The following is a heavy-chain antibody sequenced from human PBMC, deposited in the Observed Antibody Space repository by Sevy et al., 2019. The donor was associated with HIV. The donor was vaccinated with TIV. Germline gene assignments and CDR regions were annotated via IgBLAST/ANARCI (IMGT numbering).Heavy chain of an antibody. J-gene: IGHJ1*01. CDR1: GYTFTNYH. Sequence: ASVKVSCKASGYTFTNYHITWVRQAPGQGLEWMGWITPNNGNTNYARRLQGRVTMTTDTSTATAYMELRSLRSDDTAVYYCARAPSGSQGPGQYFHHWAQGTLVTVSS. V-gene: IGHV1-18*01. D-gene: IGHD1-26*01. CDR2: ITPNNGNT. CDR3: ARAPSGSQGPGQYFHH.